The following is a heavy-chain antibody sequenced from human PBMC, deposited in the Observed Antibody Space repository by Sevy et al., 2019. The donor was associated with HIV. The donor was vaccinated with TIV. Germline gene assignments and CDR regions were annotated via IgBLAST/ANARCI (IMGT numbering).Heavy chain of an antibody. J-gene: IGHJ3*01. V-gene: IGHV4-39*01. Sequence: SETLSLTCTVSDVSISSGTNYWGWIRQPPGKGLEWIGSIYYGGSTYYSPSLKSRVTVSADTSTNQFSLKLTSVTVADTAVYYCARQRGGWYEYDASDVWGQGTMVTVSS. CDR3: ARQRGGWYEYDASDV. CDR2: IYYGGST. CDR1: DVSISSGTNY. D-gene: IGHD6-19*01.